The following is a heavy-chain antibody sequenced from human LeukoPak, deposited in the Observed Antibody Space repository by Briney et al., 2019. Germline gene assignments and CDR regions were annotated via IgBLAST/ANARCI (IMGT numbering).Heavy chain of an antibody. V-gene: IGHV3-49*04. CDR2: IASETYGGTA. CDR1: GFTFGDYA. J-gene: IGHJ4*02. Sequence: GGSLRLSCTASGFTFGDYAVTWVRQAPGKGLEWVGFIASETYGGTAEYAASVKGRFTISRDDSNSIAYLQMNSLKTEDTAVYYCTRDQTPYYWGQGTLVTVSS. CDR3: TRDQTPYY.